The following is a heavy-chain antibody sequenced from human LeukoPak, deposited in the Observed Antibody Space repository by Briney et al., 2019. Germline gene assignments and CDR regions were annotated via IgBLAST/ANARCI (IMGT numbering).Heavy chain of an antibody. D-gene: IGHD6-6*01. CDR3: ARSDEYNSSSRYYGMDV. V-gene: IGHV3-7*03. CDR1: AFIFSGHW. Sequence: PGGSLRLSCEGSAFIFSGHWMNWVRQTPGKGLEWVASIKEDGSERQYVDSVKGRFSISRDNTKGSLFLQLNSLRAEDTAVYYCARSDEYNSSSRYYGMDVWGQGTTVTVSS. CDR2: IKEDGSER. J-gene: IGHJ6*02.